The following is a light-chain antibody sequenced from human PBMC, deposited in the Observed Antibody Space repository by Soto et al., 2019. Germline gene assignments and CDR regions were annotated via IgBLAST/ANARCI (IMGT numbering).Light chain of an antibody. Sequence: QSVLTQPASVSGSPGQSITISCTGTSSDVGGYNYVSWYQQHPGKAPKLMIYDVSNRPSGVSNRFSGSKSGNTASLTISGLQDEDEADYYCSSYTSSSPFYVFGTGTKVTVL. CDR1: SSDVGGYNY. J-gene: IGLJ1*01. V-gene: IGLV2-14*01. CDR3: SSYTSSSPFYV. CDR2: DVS.